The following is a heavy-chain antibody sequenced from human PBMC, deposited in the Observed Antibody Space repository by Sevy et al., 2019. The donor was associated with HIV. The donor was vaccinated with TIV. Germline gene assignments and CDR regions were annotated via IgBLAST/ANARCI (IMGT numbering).Heavy chain of an antibody. J-gene: IGHJ4*02. CDR2: ISGRGGRT. CDR3: AKAVYGAKVVVTKGFDY. V-gene: IGHV3-23*01. CDR1: GFTFGTYA. D-gene: IGHD3-22*01. Sequence: GGSLRLSCAASGFTFGTYAMSWVRQAPGKGLEWVSTISGRGGRTYYADSVKGRFTIYRDNSKNTSYLQMNSLRGEDTAVYYCAKAVYGAKVVVTKGFDYWGQGTLVTVSS.